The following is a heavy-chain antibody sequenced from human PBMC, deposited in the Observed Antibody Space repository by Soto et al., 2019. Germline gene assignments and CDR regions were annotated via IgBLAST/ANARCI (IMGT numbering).Heavy chain of an antibody. CDR3: ARGRTIFGVVIKYYDGMDV. Sequence: PSETLSLTCAVYGGSFSGYYWSWIRQPPGKGLEWIGEINHSGSTNYNPSLKSRVTISVDTSKNQFSLKLSSVTAADTAVYYCARGRTIFGVVIKYYDGMDVWGQGTTVT. CDR1: GGSFSGYY. J-gene: IGHJ6*02. V-gene: IGHV4-34*01. CDR2: INHSGST. D-gene: IGHD3-3*01.